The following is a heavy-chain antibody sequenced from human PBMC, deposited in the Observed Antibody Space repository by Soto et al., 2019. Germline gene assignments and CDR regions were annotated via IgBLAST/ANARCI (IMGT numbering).Heavy chain of an antibody. V-gene: IGHV1-3*01. CDR1: GYTFTSYA. CDR2: INAGNGNT. D-gene: IGHD4-4*01. Sequence: ASVKVSCKASGYTFTSYAMHWVRQAPGQRLEWMGWINAGNGNTKYSQKFQGRVTITRDTSASTAYMELSSLRSEDTAVYYCARGWESGTVTYYYYGMDVWGQGTTVTVSS. J-gene: IGHJ6*02. CDR3: ARGWESGTVTYYYYGMDV.